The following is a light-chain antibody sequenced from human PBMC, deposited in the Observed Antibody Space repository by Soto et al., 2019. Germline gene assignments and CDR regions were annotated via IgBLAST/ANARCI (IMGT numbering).Light chain of an antibody. Sequence: QSVLTQPASVSGSLGQSITISCTGTSSDVGGYKYVSWYQQHPDKAPKLIIFEVSNRPSGISSRFSGSKSGNTASLTISGLQAEDEADYYCASYTNSSTSVIFGRGTKLTVL. CDR1: SSDVGGYKY. J-gene: IGLJ2*01. V-gene: IGLV2-14*01. CDR3: ASYTNSSTSVI. CDR2: EVS.